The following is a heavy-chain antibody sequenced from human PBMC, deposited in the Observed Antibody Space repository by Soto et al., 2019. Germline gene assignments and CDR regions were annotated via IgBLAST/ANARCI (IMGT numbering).Heavy chain of an antibody. V-gene: IGHV3-33*01. J-gene: IGHJ4*02. Sequence: GGSLRLSCAASGVTFSSYGMHWVRQAPGKGLEWVAVIWYEGSNKYYADSVKGRFTITKDNSKNTLYLQMNSLRAEDTAVYYCASVRGSSSYFDYWGQGTLVTVSS. D-gene: IGHD6-6*01. CDR1: GVTFSSYG. CDR3: ASVRGSSSYFDY. CDR2: IWYEGSNK.